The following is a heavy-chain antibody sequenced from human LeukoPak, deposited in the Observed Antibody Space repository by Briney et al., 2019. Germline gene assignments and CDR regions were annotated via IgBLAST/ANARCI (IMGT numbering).Heavy chain of an antibody. CDR2: ISSSGSII. J-gene: IGHJ4*02. Sequence: GGSLKLSCAASGFTFSDYYMTWIRQAPGKGLEWVSYISSSGSIIYYADSVKGRFIISRDNAKNSLYLQMNSLRAEDTAVYFCARVGYDSSGRFDYWGQGTLVTVSS. D-gene: IGHD3-22*01. CDR1: GFTFSDYY. CDR3: ARVGYDSSGRFDY. V-gene: IGHV3-11*04.